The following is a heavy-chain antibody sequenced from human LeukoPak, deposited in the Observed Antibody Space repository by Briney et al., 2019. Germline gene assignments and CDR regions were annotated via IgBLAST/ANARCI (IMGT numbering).Heavy chain of an antibody. D-gene: IGHD6-19*01. CDR1: GFTFSSYS. Sequence: KTGGSLRLSCAASGFTFSSYSMNWVRQAPGKGLEWVSSISSSSYIYYADSVKGRFTISRDNAKNSLYLQMNSLRAEDTAVYYCASSLGGWFFDYWGQGTLVTVSS. V-gene: IGHV3-21*01. CDR2: ISSSSYI. CDR3: ASSLGGWFFDY. J-gene: IGHJ4*02.